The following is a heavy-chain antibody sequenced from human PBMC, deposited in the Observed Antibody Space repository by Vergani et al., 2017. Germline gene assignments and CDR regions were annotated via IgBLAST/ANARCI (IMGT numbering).Heavy chain of an antibody. CDR1: GFSFSDHY. J-gene: IGHJ3*02. V-gene: IGHV3-11*01. D-gene: IGHD5-24*01. CDR3: ARDHRDYNNYPGTFDI. CDR2: ISNSGNTI. Sequence: QVQLVESGRGLVKPGGSLRLSCAASGFSFSDHYMTWICQAPGKGLEWVSYISNSGNTIEYADSVKGRFSISRDNAKSSLFLQMDSLRAEDTAVYYCARDHRDYNNYPGTFDIWGQGSMVTVSS.